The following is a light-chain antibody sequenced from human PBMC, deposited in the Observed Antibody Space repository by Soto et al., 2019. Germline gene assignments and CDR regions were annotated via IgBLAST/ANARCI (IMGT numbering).Light chain of an antibody. J-gene: IGLJ3*02. V-gene: IGLV6-57*03. Sequence: NFMLTQPHSVSESPGRTVTLSCTRSSGNIAFNYVQWYQHRPGSAPTIVIYEDQKRPSGVPDRFSVSIVRSSNSASLTISGLKTEDEAGYYCQTYDGTNWVFGGGTKLTVL. CDR2: EDQ. CDR3: QTYDGTNWV. CDR1: SGNIAFNY.